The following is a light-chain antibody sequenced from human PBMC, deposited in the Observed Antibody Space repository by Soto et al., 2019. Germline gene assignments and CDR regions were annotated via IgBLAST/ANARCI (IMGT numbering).Light chain of an antibody. Sequence: QSALTQPASVSGSPGQSITISCTGTSSDVGGYNYVSWYQQHPGKAPKLMIYDVSNRPSGVSNRFSGSKSGNTASLTISGLQAEDETDYYCSSYTSSGTDVFGPGTKLTVL. J-gene: IGLJ1*01. V-gene: IGLV2-14*01. CDR2: DVS. CDR3: SSYTSSGTDV. CDR1: SSDVGGYNY.